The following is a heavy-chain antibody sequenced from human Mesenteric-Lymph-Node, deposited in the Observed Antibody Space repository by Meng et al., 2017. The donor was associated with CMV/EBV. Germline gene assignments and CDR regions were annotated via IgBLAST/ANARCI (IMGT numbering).Heavy chain of an antibody. Sequence: ASVKVSCKASGYNFISYDISWVRQATGQGLEWMGWMNPSRGSTAYAQSFQGRVTMTWNTSIRTAYMELSSLRFDDTAMYYCARVSSGGRSFDWSSDHWGQGTLVTVSS. D-gene: IGHD3-9*01. J-gene: IGHJ4*02. CDR2: MNPSRGST. CDR3: ARVSSGGRSFDWSSDH. V-gene: IGHV1-8*01. CDR1: GYNFISYD.